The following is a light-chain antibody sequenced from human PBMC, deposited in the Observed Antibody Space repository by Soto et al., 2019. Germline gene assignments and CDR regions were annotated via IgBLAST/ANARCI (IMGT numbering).Light chain of an antibody. CDR2: GAS. V-gene: IGKV3-11*01. Sequence: EIVLTQSPATLSLSPGERATLSCRASQSVSSYLAWYQQKPGQAPRLLIYGASNRATDIPARFSGSGSGTDFTLTISSLEPEDFAVYYCQHRGKWPLTFGQGTKLEI. CDR1: QSVSSY. CDR3: QHRGKWPLT. J-gene: IGKJ2*01.